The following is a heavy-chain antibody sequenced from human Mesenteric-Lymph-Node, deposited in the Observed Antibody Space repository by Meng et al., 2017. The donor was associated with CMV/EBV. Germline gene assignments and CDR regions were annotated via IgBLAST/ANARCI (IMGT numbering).Heavy chain of an antibody. CDR2: IYPGDSDT. J-gene: IGHJ4*02. Sequence: SGYNFTDYWIGWAREMPGKGLEWMGIIYPGDSDTRYSPSFQGRVAISADRSLSTAYLQFNCLKASDTATYYCARSPTGISNPYHFDSWGQGTLVTVSS. CDR3: ARSPTGISNPYHFDS. V-gene: IGHV5-51*01. D-gene: IGHD3-3*02. CDR1: GYNFTDYW.